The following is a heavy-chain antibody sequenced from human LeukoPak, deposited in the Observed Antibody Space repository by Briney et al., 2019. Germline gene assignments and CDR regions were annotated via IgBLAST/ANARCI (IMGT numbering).Heavy chain of an antibody. CDR1: GGSISSYY. D-gene: IGHD4-17*01. Sequence: PSETLSLSCTASGGSISSYYWSWIRQAPGQGLEWIGYIYYSGSTNYNPPLKSRDTISVDTSKNQFSLKLSSVTAADTAVYYCARVGDYSWNYFDYWGQGTLVTVSS. V-gene: IGHV4-59*01. J-gene: IGHJ4*02. CDR2: IYYSGST. CDR3: ARVGDYSWNYFDY.